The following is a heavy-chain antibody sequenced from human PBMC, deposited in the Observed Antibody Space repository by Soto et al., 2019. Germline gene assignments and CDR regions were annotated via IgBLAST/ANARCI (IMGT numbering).Heavy chain of an antibody. V-gene: IGHV1-46*03. D-gene: IGHD2-2*01. CDR2: INPSAGST. J-gene: IGHJ5*02. Sequence: ASVKVSCKASGYIFTSYYMHWVRQAPGQGLKWMGVINPSAGSTSYAQKFQGRVTMTRDTSTSTVYMDLSSLRSEDTAVYYCVRESTPTRWFDPWGQGTLVTVSS. CDR3: VRESTPTRWFDP. CDR1: GYIFTSYY.